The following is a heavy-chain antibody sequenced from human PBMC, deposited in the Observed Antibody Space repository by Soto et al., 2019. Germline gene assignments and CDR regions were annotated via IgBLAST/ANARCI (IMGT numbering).Heavy chain of an antibody. J-gene: IGHJ4*02. D-gene: IGHD3-22*01. CDR3: AKDTYYHDSSGYYVFDY. CDR1: GSTFSSYG. V-gene: IGHV3-30*18. Sequence: QVQLVESGGGVVQPGRSLRLSCAASGSTFSSYGMHWVRQAPGKGLEWVRHISYDGSNEHYTDSVKGRFTISRDNSKNTLYLQMNSLRAEDTAVYYCAKDTYYHDSSGYYVFDYWGQGTLVTVSS. CDR2: ISYDGSNE.